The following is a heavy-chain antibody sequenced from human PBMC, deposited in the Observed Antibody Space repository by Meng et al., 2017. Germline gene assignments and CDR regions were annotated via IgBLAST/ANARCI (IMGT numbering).Heavy chain of an antibody. CDR2: ISAYNGNT. V-gene: IGHV1-18*01. CDR1: GYTFTSYG. CDR3: ARDVDFWSGYPSDFDY. J-gene: IGHJ4*02. D-gene: IGHD3-3*01. Sequence: ASVKVSCKASGYTFTSYGISWVRQAPGQGLEWMGWISAYNGNTNYEQKLQGRVTMTTDTSTSTAYMELRSLRSDDTAVYYCARDVDFWSGYPSDFDYWGQGTLVTVSS.